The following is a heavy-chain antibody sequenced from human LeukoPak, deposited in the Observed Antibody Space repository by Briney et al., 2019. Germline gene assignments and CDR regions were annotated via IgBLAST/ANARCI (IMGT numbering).Heavy chain of an antibody. D-gene: IGHD1-1*01. CDR3: ARHRTGTTRGHDY. V-gene: IGHV4-34*01. J-gene: IGHJ4*02. Sequence: SETLSLTYAVYGGSFSGYYWSWIRQPPGKGLEWIGEINHSGSTNYNPSLKSRVTISVDTSKNQFSLKLSSVTAADTAVYYCARHRTGTTRGHDYWGQGTLVTVSS. CDR2: INHSGST. CDR1: GGSFSGYY.